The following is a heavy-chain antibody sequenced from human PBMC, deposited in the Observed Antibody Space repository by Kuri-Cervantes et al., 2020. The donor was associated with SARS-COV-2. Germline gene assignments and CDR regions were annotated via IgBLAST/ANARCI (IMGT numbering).Heavy chain of an antibody. J-gene: IGHJ6*01. CDR1: GFTFSGHW. D-gene: IGHD3-16*01. Sequence: GESLKISCAASGFTFSGHWIHWVRQAPGKGLEWVSAISGSGGSTYYADSVKGRFTISRDNAKNSLYLQMNSLRAEDTAVYYCARDLAYYYGMDVWGQGTTVTVSS. CDR2: ISGSGGST. V-gene: IGHV3-21*04. CDR3: ARDLAYYYGMDV.